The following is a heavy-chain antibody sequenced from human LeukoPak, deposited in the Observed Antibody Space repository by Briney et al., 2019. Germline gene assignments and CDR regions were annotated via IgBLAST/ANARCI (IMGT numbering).Heavy chain of an antibody. CDR1: GFIFNSYS. CDR2: ISYDGSNK. J-gene: IGHJ4*02. D-gene: IGHD4-17*01. CDR3: ARDRWVYGDYSCAY. Sequence: GRSLRLSCAASGFIFNSYSMHWVRQAPGKGLEWVAVISYDGSNKHYADSVQGRFTISRDNSKSTLCLQMDSLRAEDTAVYYCARDRWVYGDYSCAYWGQGTLVTVSS. V-gene: IGHV3-30-3*01.